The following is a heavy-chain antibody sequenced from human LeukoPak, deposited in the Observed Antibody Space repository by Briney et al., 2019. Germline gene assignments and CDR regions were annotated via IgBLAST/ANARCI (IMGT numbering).Heavy chain of an antibody. CDR3: AKGEEQWLVGYFDY. Sequence: GGSLRLSCAASGFTFDDYTMHWVRQAPGKGLEWVSIISWDGGSTYYAVSVKGRFTISRDNSKNSLYLQMNSLRTEDTALYYCAKGEEQWLVGYFDYWGQGTLVTVSS. CDR1: GFTFDDYT. J-gene: IGHJ4*02. CDR2: ISWDGGST. D-gene: IGHD6-19*01. V-gene: IGHV3-43*01.